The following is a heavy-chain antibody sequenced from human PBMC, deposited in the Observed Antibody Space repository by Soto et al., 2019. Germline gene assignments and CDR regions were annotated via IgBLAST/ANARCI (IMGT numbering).Heavy chain of an antibody. CDR1: GYSFTSYW. CDR3: ARLSRDGYYYYYGMDV. CDR2: IYPGDSDT. V-gene: IGHV5-51*01. J-gene: IGHJ6*02. Sequence: LGESLKISCKGSGYSFTSYWIGWVRQMPGKGLEWMGIIYPGDSDTRYSPSFQGQVTISADKSISTAYLQWSSLKASDTAMYYCARLSRDGYYYYYGMDVWGQGTTVTVSS.